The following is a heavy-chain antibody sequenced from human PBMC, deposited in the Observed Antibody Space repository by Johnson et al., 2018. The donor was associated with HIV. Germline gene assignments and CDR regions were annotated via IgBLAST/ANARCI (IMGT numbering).Heavy chain of an antibody. V-gene: IGHV3-23*04. CDR2: ISGSGGST. CDR3: AREGGYSSSWYGGYGREDAFDI. CDR1: GFTFSSYA. D-gene: IGHD6-13*01. Sequence: VQLVESGGGVVQPERSLRLSCSASGFTFSSYAMSWVRQAPGKGLEWVSAISGSGGSTYYADSVKGRFTISRDNSKNSLYLQMNSLRAEDTAVYYCAREGGYSSSWYGGYGREDAFDIWGQGTMVTVSS. J-gene: IGHJ3*02.